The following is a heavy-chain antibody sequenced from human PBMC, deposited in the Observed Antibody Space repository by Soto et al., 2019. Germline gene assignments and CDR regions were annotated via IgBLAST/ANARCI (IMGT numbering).Heavy chain of an antibody. J-gene: IGHJ4*02. D-gene: IGHD3-3*01. CDR1: GGSIVSYY. Sequence: SETLSLTCTVSGGSIVSYYWRWIRQPAGKGLEWIGRIYTSGSTNYNPSLKSRVTMSVDTSKNQFSLKLSSVTAADTAVYYCARGQREGDFWSGYYTNYFDYWGQGTLVTVSS. CDR2: IYTSGST. V-gene: IGHV4-4*07. CDR3: ARGQREGDFWSGYYTNYFDY.